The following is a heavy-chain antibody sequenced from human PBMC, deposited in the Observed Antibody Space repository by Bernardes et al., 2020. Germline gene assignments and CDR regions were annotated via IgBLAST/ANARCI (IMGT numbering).Heavy chain of an antibody. CDR3: AKSRGRHYGMDV. J-gene: IGHJ6*02. CDR2: MNPNSGNT. CDR1: GYTFTSYD. Sequence: ASVKVSCKASGYTFTSYDINWVRQATGQGLEWMGWMNPNSGNTDYAQKFQGRVTMTRNTSINTTYMELSSLRSEDTAVYYCAKSRGRHYGMDVWGQGTTVTVSS. V-gene: IGHV1-8*01. D-gene: IGHD3-16*01.